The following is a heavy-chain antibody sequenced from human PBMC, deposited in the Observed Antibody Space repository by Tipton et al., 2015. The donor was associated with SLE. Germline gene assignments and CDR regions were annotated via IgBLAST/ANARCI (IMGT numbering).Heavy chain of an antibody. V-gene: IGHV3-9*01. J-gene: IGHJ4*02. D-gene: IGHD5-12*01. Sequence: SLRLSCAASGFTFDDYAMHWVRQAPGKGLEWVSGISWNSGSICYADSVKGRFTISRDNAKNSLYLQLNSLRAEDTALYYCAKGGASDIVATIGHYLGQGTLVTVSS. CDR2: ISWNSGSI. CDR3: AKGGASDIVATIGHY. CDR1: GFTFDDYA.